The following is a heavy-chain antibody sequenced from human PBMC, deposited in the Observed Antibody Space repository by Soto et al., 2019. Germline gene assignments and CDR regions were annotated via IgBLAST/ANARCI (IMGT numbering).Heavy chain of an antibody. Sequence: SETLSLTCAVYGGSFSGYYWSWIRQPPGKGLEWIGEINHSGSTNYNPSLKSRVTISVDTSKNQFSLKLSSVTAADTAVYYCARGVSRITIFGVVIGAPFDPWGQGTLVTVSS. CDR1: GGSFSGYY. J-gene: IGHJ5*02. V-gene: IGHV4-34*01. D-gene: IGHD3-3*01. CDR2: INHSGST. CDR3: ARGVSRITIFGVVIGAPFDP.